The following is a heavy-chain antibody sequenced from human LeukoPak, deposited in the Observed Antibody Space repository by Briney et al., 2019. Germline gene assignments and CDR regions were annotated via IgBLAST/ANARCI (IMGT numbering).Heavy chain of an antibody. CDR3: AKPGPRNYYDSSGYYYDLFDY. CDR1: GFTFSSYG. CDR2: IRYDGSNK. Sequence: PGGSLRLSCAASGFTFSSYGMHWVRQAPGKGLEWVAFIRYDGSNKYYADSVKGRFTISRDNSKNTLYLQMNSLRAEDTAVYYCAKPGPRNYYDSSGYYYDLFDYWGQGTLVTVSS. V-gene: IGHV3-30*02. J-gene: IGHJ4*02. D-gene: IGHD3-22*01.